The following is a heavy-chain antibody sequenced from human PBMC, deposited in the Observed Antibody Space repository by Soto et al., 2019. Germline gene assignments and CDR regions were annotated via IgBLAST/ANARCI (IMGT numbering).Heavy chain of an antibody. V-gene: IGHV3-30-3*01. CDR2: ISYDGSNK. D-gene: IGHD5-12*01. Sequence: QVQLVESGGGVVQPGRSLRLSCAASGFTFSSYAMHWVRQAPGKGLEWVAVISYDGSNKYYADSVKGRFTISRDNSKNTLYLQMNSLRAEDTAVYYCARESRDGYNPSCDYWGQGTLVTVSS. J-gene: IGHJ4*02. CDR3: ARESRDGYNPSCDY. CDR1: GFTFSSYA.